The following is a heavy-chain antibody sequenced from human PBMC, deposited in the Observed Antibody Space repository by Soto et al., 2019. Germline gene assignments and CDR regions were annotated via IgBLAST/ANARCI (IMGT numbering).Heavy chain of an antibody. J-gene: IGHJ4*02. CDR1: GGSVSSGSYY. CDR3: ARISGHSYGLPPYFDY. CDR2: IYYSGST. V-gene: IGHV4-61*01. D-gene: IGHD5-18*01. Sequence: QVQLQESGPGLVKPSETLSLTCTVSGGSVSSGSYYWSWIRQPPGKGLEWIGYIYYSGSTNYNPSLKSRVTISVDTSKNQFSLKLSSVTAADTAVYYCARISGHSYGLPPYFDYWGQGTLVTVSS.